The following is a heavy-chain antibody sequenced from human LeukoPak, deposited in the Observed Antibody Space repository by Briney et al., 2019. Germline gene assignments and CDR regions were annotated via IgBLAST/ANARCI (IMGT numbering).Heavy chain of an antibody. J-gene: IGHJ4*02. CDR2: IKHSGST. CDR1: GGSFSGYY. CDR3: AREDTVTRVLAY. V-gene: IGHV4-34*01. D-gene: IGHD4-17*01. Sequence: SETLSLTCAVYGGSFSGYYWSWIRQPPGKGLEWMGEIKHSGSTNYNPSLKSRVTISVDTSKNQFSLKLSSVTAADTAVYYCAREDTVTRVLAYWGQGTLVTVSS.